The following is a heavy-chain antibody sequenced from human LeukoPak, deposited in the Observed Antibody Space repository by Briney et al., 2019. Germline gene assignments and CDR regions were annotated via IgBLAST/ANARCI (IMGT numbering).Heavy chain of an antibody. CDR1: GFTFSTYS. D-gene: IGHD6-6*01. Sequence: GGPLKLSCAGSGFTFSTYSLKLVRQAPGRRLEWVSSISSSSSYIYYSDSVKGRFTISRDNAKDSLYLQMNSLRAEDTAVYYCARIVDFGSSSGLGYWGREPWSPSPQ. CDR2: ISSSSSYI. CDR3: ARIVDFGSSSGLGY. V-gene: IGHV3-21*01. J-gene: IGHJ4*02.